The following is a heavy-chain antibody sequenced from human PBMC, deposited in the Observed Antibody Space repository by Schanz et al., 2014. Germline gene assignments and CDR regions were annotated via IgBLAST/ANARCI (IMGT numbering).Heavy chain of an antibody. V-gene: IGHV1-18*04. J-gene: IGHJ4*02. D-gene: IGHD5-12*01. CDR2: ISPYTGNT. Sequence: QVQLVQSGAEVKKPGASVKVSCKASGYTFTSDSMHWVRQAPGQGLEWVGWISPYTGNTHYFDKIEGRVTMTADTSTSTAYMELRSLRSDDTAMYYCARAFGGYDPAGALDYWGQGTLVTVSS. CDR3: ARAFGGYDPAGALDY. CDR1: GYTFTSDS.